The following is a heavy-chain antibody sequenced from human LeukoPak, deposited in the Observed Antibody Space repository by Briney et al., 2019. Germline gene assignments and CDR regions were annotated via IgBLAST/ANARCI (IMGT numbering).Heavy chain of an antibody. J-gene: IGHJ4*02. CDR2: IYYSGST. D-gene: IGHD2-2*01. CDR3: ARRGPALLPYHFHY. Sequence: SETLSLTCTVSGGSISSSSYYWGWLRQPPGRGLEWIGSIYYSGSTYYNPSLKSRVTISVDTSKNQFSLKLSSVTAADTAVYYCARRGPALLPYHFHYWGQGTLVTVSS. CDR1: GGSISSSSYY. V-gene: IGHV4-39*01.